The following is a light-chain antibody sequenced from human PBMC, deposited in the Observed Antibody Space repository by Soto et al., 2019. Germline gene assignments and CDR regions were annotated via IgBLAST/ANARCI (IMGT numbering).Light chain of an antibody. CDR2: GAS. Sequence: EIVLTQSPGTLSLSPGERATLSCRASQSVSSGYLAWYQQKPGQAPRLLIYGASTRATGIPDRFSGSGSGTDFTLNISRLEPEDLAVYYCQLYGSSPRITFGPGTKVDIK. J-gene: IGKJ3*01. V-gene: IGKV3-20*01. CDR1: QSVSSGY. CDR3: QLYGSSPRIT.